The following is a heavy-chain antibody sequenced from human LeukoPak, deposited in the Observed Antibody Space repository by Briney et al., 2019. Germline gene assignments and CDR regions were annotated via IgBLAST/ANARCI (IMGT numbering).Heavy chain of an antibody. CDR1: GYTFTSYG. J-gene: IGHJ6*02. CDR3: ARGVDYDFWSGYYYPYYYYYGMDV. D-gene: IGHD3-3*01. V-gene: IGHV1-8*02. CDR2: MNPNSGNT. Sequence: ASVKVSCKASGYTFTSYGISWVRQATGQGLEWMGWMNPNSGNTGYAQKFQGRVTMTRNTSISTAYMELSSLRSEDTAVYYCARGVDYDFWSGYYYPYYYYYGMDVWGQGTTVTVSS.